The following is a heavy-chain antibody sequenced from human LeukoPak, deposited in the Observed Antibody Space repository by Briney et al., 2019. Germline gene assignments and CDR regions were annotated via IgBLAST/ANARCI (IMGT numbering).Heavy chain of an antibody. CDR2: IYYSGST. Sequence: SQTLSLTCTVSGGSISSGGYYWSWIRQHPGKGLEWIGYIYYSGSTYYNPSLKSRVTISVDTSRNQFSLKLSSVTAADTAVYYCARGAALTGRVVVPAASGYYYYYGMDVWGQGTTVTVSS. CDR3: ARGAALTGRVVVPAASGYYYYYGMDV. D-gene: IGHD2-2*01. J-gene: IGHJ6*02. V-gene: IGHV4-31*03. CDR1: GGSISSGGYY.